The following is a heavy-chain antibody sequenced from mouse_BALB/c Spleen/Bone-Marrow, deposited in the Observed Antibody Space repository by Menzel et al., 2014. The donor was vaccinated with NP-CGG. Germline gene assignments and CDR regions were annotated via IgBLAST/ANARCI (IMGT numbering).Heavy chain of an antibody. CDR3: ASPIYYGNYEGFAY. CDR2: ISTYSGNT. V-gene: IGHV1-67*01. D-gene: IGHD2-1*01. Sequence: QVQLKHSGPELVRPGVSMKISCKGSGYTFTDYAMHWVKQSHAKSLEWIGVISTYSGNTNYNQKFKGKATMTVDKSSSTAYLELARLTSEDSAIYYCASPIYYGNYEGFAYWGQGTLVTVSA. J-gene: IGHJ3*01. CDR1: GYTFTDYA.